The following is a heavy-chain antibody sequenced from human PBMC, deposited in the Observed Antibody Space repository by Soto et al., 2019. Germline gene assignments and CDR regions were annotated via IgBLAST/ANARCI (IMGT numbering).Heavy chain of an antibody. CDR2: IYWDHDK. CDR1: GFPLSTSGVG. D-gene: IGHD3-9*01. CDR3: AHSRYDILTGYYPLFDY. Sequence: QITLKESGPTLVKPTQTLTLTCTFSGFPLSTSGVGVGWIRQPPGKALECLALIYWDHDKRYSPSLKSRLTSTKDTSKNQVVLTMTNMDPVDTATYYCAHSRYDILTGYYPLFDYWGQGTLVTVSS. J-gene: IGHJ4*02. V-gene: IGHV2-5*02.